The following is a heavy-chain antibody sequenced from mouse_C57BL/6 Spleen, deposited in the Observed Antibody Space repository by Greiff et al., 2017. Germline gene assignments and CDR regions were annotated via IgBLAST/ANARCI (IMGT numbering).Heavy chain of an antibody. CDR3: ARKHDGYFPFDY. D-gene: IGHD2-3*01. Sequence: QVQLQQSGAELVKPGASVKISCKASGYAFSSYWMNWVKQRPGQGLEWIGQIYPGDGDTNYNGKFKGKATLTADKSSSTAYMQLSSLTSEDSAVYFCARKHDGYFPFDYWGQGTTLTVSS. CDR2: IYPGDGDT. CDR1: GYAFSSYW. V-gene: IGHV1-80*01. J-gene: IGHJ2*01.